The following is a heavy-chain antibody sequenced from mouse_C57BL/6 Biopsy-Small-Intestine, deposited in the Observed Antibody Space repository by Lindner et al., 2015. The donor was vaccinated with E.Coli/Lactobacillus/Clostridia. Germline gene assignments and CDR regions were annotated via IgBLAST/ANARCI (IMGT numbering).Heavy chain of an antibody. CDR2: INPKFGTT. CDR1: GYSFTDYN. D-gene: IGHD2-3*01. CDR3: ARFDGYPAWFAY. V-gene: IGHV1-39*01. J-gene: IGHJ3*01. Sequence: VQLQESGPELVKPGASVKISCKASGYSFTDYNMNWVKQSNGKSLEWIGVINPKFGTTSYNQKFKGKATLTVDQSSSTAYMQLNSLTSEGSAVYFCARFDGYPAWFAYWGQGTLVTVSA.